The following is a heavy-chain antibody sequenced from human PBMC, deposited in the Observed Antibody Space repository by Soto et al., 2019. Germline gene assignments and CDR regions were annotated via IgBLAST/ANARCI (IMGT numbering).Heavy chain of an antibody. J-gene: IGHJ4*02. CDR2: INQDGSER. D-gene: IGHD3-16*01. V-gene: IGHV3-7*01. Sequence: EVQLVESEGGLVQPGGSLRLPCVASGFTFSTYWMTWVRQPPGKGLEWVASINQDGSERYYVDSVRGRFTISRDNAKNSLYLQMNSLRAEDTAVYYCVCGGNFFVYWGQGTLVTVSP. CDR3: VCGGNFFVY. CDR1: GFTFSTYW.